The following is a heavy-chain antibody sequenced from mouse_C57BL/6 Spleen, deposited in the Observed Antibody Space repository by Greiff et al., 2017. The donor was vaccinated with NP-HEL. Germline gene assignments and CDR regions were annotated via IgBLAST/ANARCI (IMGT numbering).Heavy chain of an antibody. V-gene: IGHV1-15*01. CDR1: GYTFTDYE. CDR3: TRGSTYDDGFAD. D-gene: IGHD2-14*01. Sequence: VQLQQSGAELVRPGASVTLSCKASGYTFTDYEMHWVKQTPVHGLEWIGAIDPETGGTAYNQKFKGKAILTADKSSSTAYMELRSLTSEDSAVYYCTRGSTYDDGFADWGKGTLVTVSA. CDR2: IDPETGGT. J-gene: IGHJ3*01.